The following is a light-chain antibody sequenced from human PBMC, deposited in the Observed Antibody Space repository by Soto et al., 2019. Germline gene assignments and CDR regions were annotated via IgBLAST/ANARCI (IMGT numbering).Light chain of an antibody. V-gene: IGKV1-9*01. Sequence: DIQLTQSPSFLSASVGDRVTITCRASQDISDYLAWYQQRPGKAPKLLIYAASTLQSGVPSRFSGSGSGTEFTLTITSLQPDDFATYYCQHYNTYPWTSGRGTKVDI. CDR1: QDISDY. CDR2: AAS. CDR3: QHYNTYPWT. J-gene: IGKJ1*01.